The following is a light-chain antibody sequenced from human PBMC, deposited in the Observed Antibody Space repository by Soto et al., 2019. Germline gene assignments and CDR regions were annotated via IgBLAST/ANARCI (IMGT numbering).Light chain of an antibody. CDR3: QQYAYSPVT. CDR2: GAS. J-gene: IGKJ1*01. V-gene: IGKV3-20*01. Sequence: EIVLTQSPGTLSLSPGERATLSCRASPSVSSTSLAWCQQRPGQAPRLLIFGASSRATDIPDRFSGSGSGTDFTLTISRLEPEDFAVYYCQQYAYSPVTFGQGTKVEIK. CDR1: PSVSSTS.